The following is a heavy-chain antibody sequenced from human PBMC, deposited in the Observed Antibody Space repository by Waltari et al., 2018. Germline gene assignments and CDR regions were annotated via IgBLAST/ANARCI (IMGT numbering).Heavy chain of an antibody. V-gene: IGHV4-61*02. J-gene: IGHJ5*02. CDR1: GGSISSGSYY. CDR2: IYTSGST. Sequence: QVQLQESGPGLVKPSQTLSLPCTVSGGSISSGSYYWSWIRQPAGKGLEWIGRIYTSGSTNYNPSLKSRVTISVDTSKNQFSLKLSSVTAADTAVYYCARDSSGYYDNWFDPWGQGTLVTVSS. CDR3: ARDSSGYYDNWFDP. D-gene: IGHD3-22*01.